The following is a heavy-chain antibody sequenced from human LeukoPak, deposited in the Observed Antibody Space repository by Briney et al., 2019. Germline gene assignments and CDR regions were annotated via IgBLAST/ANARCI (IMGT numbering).Heavy chain of an antibody. CDR1: GGSISSGGYS. CDR2: IYHSGST. D-gene: IGHD1-26*01. J-gene: IGHJ5*02. V-gene: IGHV4-30-2*02. Sequence: PSETLSLTCAVSGGSISSGGYSWSWIRQPPGKGLEWIGYIYHSGSTNYNPSLKSRVTLSVDTSKNQFSLKLSPVTAADTAVYYCARSGRGLATRFDPWGQGILVTVSS. CDR3: ARSGRGLATRFDP.